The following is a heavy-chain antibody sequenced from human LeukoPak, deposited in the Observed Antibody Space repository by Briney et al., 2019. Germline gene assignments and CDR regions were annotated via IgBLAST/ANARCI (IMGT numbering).Heavy chain of an antibody. Sequence: GGSLRLSCAASGFTFSNYWMHWVRQVPGKGLVWVSRINPDGSGTDYADSVKGRFTISRDSAKNSLYLQMNSLRAEDTAVYYCARSTLYDILTEYYFDYWGQGTLVTVSS. V-gene: IGHV3-74*01. J-gene: IGHJ4*02. CDR3: ARSTLYDILTEYYFDY. CDR1: GFTFSNYW. CDR2: INPDGSGT. D-gene: IGHD3-9*01.